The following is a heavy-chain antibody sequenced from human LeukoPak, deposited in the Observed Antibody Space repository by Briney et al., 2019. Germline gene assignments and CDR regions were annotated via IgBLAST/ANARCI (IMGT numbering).Heavy chain of an antibody. V-gene: IGHV1-69*04. Sequence: ASVKVSCKASGGTFSSYAISCVRQAPGQGLEWMGRIIPILGIANYAQKFQGRVTITTDESTSTAYMELSSLRSEDTAVYYCARERGYSSSSLDYWGQGTLVTVSS. D-gene: IGHD6-6*01. CDR3: ARERGYSSSSLDY. CDR1: GGTFSSYA. CDR2: IIPILGIA. J-gene: IGHJ4*02.